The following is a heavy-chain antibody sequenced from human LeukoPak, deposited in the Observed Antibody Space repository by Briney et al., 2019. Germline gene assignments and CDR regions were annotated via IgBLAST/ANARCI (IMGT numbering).Heavy chain of an antibody. CDR1: GFTVSSNY. CDR3: ARGVRGPIYFDY. V-gene: IGHV3-66*01. D-gene: IGHD3-10*01. CDR2: IYSGGST. Sequence: PGGSLRLSCAASGFTVSSNYMSWVRQAPGKGLEWASVIYSGGSTYYADSVKGRFTISRDNSKNTLYLQMNSLRAEDTAVYYCARGVRGPIYFDYWGQGTLVTVSS. J-gene: IGHJ4*02.